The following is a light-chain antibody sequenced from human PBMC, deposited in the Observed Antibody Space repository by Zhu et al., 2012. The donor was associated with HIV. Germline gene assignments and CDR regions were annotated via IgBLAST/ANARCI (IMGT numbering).Light chain of an antibody. V-gene: IGKV3-20*01. CDR1: QGVSSTY. Sequence: EIVLTQSPGTLSLSPGERASLSCRASQGVSSTYLGWYQQKPGQAPRLLIYGASRRVTGIPDRFSGSGSGTDFTLTISRLEPEDFAVYYCQHYVPSPMYTFGQGTKLEIK. CDR3: QHYVPSPMYT. J-gene: IGKJ2*01. CDR2: GAS.